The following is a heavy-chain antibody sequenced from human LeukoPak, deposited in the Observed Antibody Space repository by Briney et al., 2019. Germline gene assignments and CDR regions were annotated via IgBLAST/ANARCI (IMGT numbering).Heavy chain of an antibody. Sequence: SVKVSCKASGGTFSSDGVNWVRQAPGQGLEWMGRIIPIFGTTNYAQKFQGRVTIGADKSTSSVYLELSSLRSEDTAFYYCARRDLYGDYVHWGQGTLVTVSS. J-gene: IGHJ4*02. CDR2: IIPIFGTT. CDR3: ARRDLYGDYVH. D-gene: IGHD4-17*01. V-gene: IGHV1-69*06. CDR1: GGTFSSDG.